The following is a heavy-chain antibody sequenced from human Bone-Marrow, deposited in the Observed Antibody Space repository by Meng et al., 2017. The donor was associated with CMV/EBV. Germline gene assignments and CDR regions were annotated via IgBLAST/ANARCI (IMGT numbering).Heavy chain of an antibody. Sequence: ASVKVSCKASGFTFSSQYIHWVRQAPGQGLEWMGIIKPSEGSTTYAQKFQGRVTMTGDTSTSAVYRELSSLRSEDTALYFCGRDGKITMVRGVSFPVDFYYGMDVWGQGTLVTVSS. CDR3: GRDGKITMVRGVSFPVDFYYGMDV. V-gene: IGHV1-46*01. CDR1: GFTFSSQY. J-gene: IGHJ6*02. CDR2: IKPSEGST. D-gene: IGHD3-10*01.